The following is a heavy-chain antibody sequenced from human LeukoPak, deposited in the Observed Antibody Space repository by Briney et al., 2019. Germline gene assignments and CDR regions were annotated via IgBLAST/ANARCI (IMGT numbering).Heavy chain of an antibody. V-gene: IGHV1-18*01. CDR2: ISTQSGNT. Sequence: ASVKVSCKASGYTLTSYGINWMRQAPGQGLEWMGWISTQSGNTNYAQKVQGRLTLTTDRSTNTAYMELRSPRSDDTAVYYCARGAYGDKWGQGTMVTVSS. CDR1: GYTLTSYG. D-gene: IGHD4-17*01. J-gene: IGHJ4*02. CDR3: ARGAYGDK.